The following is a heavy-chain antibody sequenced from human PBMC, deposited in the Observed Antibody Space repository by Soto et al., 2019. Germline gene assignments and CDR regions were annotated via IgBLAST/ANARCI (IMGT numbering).Heavy chain of an antibody. CDR2: IRSKARNYAT. V-gene: IGHV3-73*02. Sequence: EVQLVESGGGLVQPGGSLKLSCAASGFTFSDSTMHWVRQASGKGLEWVGRIRSKARNYATTYAASVKGRFTISRDGSKNTAYLQMNSLKIEDTAVYYCTREGAAHDSWGQGTLVTVSS. CDR3: TREGAAHDS. D-gene: IGHD1-26*01. J-gene: IGHJ4*02. CDR1: GFTFSDST.